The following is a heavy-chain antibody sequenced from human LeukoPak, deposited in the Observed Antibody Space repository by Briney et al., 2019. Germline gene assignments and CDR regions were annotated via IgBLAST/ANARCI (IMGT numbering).Heavy chain of an antibody. CDR3: ARDQFPMRGSGPIGY. V-gene: IGHV1-18*01. D-gene: IGHD3-10*01. CDR2: ISAYNGNT. Sequence: ASVKVSCKASGYTFTSYGISWVRQAPGQGLEWMGWISAYNGNTNYAQKLQGRVTMTTDTSTSTAYMELRSLRSDDTAVYYCARDQFPMRGSGPIGYWGQGTLVTVSS. CDR1: GYTFTSYG. J-gene: IGHJ4*02.